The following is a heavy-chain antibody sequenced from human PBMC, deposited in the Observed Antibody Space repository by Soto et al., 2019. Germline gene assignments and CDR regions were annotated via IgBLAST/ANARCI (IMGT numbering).Heavy chain of an antibody. Sequence: PSETLSLTCAVYGGSFSGYYWSWSRQPPGKGLEWIGEINHSGSTNYNPSLKSRVTISVDTSKNQFSLKLSSVTAADTAVYYCARGFIVATYYYYYIDVWGKGTTVTVSS. CDR3: ARGFIVATYYYYYIDV. CDR1: GGSFSGYY. V-gene: IGHV4-34*01. CDR2: INHSGST. J-gene: IGHJ6*03. D-gene: IGHD5-12*01.